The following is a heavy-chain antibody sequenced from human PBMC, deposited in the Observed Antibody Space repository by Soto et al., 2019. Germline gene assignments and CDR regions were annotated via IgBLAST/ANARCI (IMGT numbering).Heavy chain of an antibody. CDR1: GYTFTGYY. Sequence: QVQLVQSGAEVKKPGASVKVSCKASGYTFTGYYMHWVRQAPGQGLEWMGWINPNSGGTNYAQKFQGSVTMTRDTSISTAYMELSRLRSDDTAVEYCARPLMVREVIGGMDVWGQGTTVTVSS. V-gene: IGHV1-2*02. D-gene: IGHD3-10*01. CDR2: INPNSGGT. CDR3: ARPLMVREVIGGMDV. J-gene: IGHJ6*02.